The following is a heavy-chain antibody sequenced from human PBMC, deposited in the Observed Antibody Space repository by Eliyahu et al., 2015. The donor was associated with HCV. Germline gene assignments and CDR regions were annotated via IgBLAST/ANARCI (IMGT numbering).Heavy chain of an antibody. CDR1: XGPITTXX. CDR3: ASGGGGIAVAGTGGWFDP. CDR2: IHYSGSP. D-gene: IGHD6-19*01. Sequence: QVQLQESGPGLVKPSETLSLTCTVPXGPITTXXWXWVRXPPGKGLEWIGYIHYSGSPNYNPSLKSXATISLDTSXNQFSLKLTSVTAADTAVYYCASGGGGIAVAGTGGWFDPWGQGTLVTVSS. J-gene: IGHJ5*02. V-gene: IGHV4-59*01.